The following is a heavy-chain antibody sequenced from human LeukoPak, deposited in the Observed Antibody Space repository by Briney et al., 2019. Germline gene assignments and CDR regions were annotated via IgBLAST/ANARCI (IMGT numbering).Heavy chain of an antibody. CDR1: GFSFSTYW. Sequence: GGSLRLSCAASGFSFSTYWMSWVRQAPGKGLEWVANIKQDGSEKYYVDSVKGRFTISRDNAKNSLYLQMNSLRAGDTAVYYCARERMADYYDISGYYYSYDYMDVWGKGTTVTVSS. J-gene: IGHJ6*03. D-gene: IGHD3-22*01. CDR3: ARERMADYYDISGYYYSYDYMDV. CDR2: IKQDGSEK. V-gene: IGHV3-7*01.